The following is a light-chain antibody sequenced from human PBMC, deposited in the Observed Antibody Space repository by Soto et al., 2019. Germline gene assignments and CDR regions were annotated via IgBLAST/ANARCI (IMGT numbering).Light chain of an antibody. CDR1: QSIGSW. V-gene: IGKV1-5*01. Sequence: DIQMTQSPSTLSASVGDGVTITCRASQSIGSWLAWYQQKPGKAPKLLIYDASSLESGVPSRFSGSGSGTEFTLTISSLQPDDFATYYCQQYNSYSLYTFGQGTKLEIK. J-gene: IGKJ2*01. CDR3: QQYNSYSLYT. CDR2: DAS.